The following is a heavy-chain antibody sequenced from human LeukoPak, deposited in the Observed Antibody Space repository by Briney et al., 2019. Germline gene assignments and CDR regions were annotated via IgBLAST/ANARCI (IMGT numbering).Heavy chain of an antibody. CDR3: ARSEYDYVWGSYRYSPYYFDY. V-gene: IGHV4-34*01. CDR2: PPPPPST. CDR1: GGSFSGYY. D-gene: IGHD3-16*02. Sequence: PSETLSLTCAVYGGSFSGYYSRSLPPPPPPPPPPPPPPPPPPSTNYNPPLKGRVTISIDTSKNQFSLRLSSVTAADTAVYYCARSEYDYVWGSYRYSPYYFDYWGQGTMVTVSS. J-gene: IGHJ4*02.